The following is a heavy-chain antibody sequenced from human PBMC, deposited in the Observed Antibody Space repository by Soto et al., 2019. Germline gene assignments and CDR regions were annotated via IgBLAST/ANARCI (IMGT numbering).Heavy chain of an antibody. V-gene: IGHV3-72*01. CDR3: AREHIVVVVAATRRYYYYYMDV. CDR1: GFTFSDHY. J-gene: IGHJ6*03. Sequence: EVQLVESGGGLVQPGGSLRLSCAASGFTFSDHYMDWVRQAPGKGLEWVGRTRNKANSYTTEYAASVKGRFTISRDDSKNSLYLQMNSRKTEDTAVYYCAREHIVVVVAATRRYYYYYMDVWGKGTTVTVSS. CDR2: TRNKANSYTT. D-gene: IGHD2-15*01.